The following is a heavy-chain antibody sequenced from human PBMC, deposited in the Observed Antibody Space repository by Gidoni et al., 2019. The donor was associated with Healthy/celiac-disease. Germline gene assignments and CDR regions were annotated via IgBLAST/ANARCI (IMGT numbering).Heavy chain of an antibody. D-gene: IGHD3-10*01. Sequence: QVQLVQSGAEVKKPGASVEVSCKASGYPFTSYDINWVRQATGQGLEWMGWMNPNSGNTGYTQKFQGRVTMTRNTSISTAYMELSSLRSEDTAVYYCARRRMVRGVYYYGMDVWGQGTTVTVSS. CDR3: ARRRMVRGVYYYGMDV. J-gene: IGHJ6*02. V-gene: IGHV1-8*01. CDR1: GYPFTSYD. CDR2: MNPNSGNT.